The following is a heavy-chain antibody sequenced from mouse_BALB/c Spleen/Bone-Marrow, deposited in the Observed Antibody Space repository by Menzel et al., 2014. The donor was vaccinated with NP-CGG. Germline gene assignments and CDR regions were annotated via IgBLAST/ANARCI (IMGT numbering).Heavy chain of an antibody. D-gene: IGHD2-3*01. V-gene: IGHV1-54*01. Sequence: VQLQQSGAELVRPGTSVKVSCKASGYAFTDYLMEWLKQRPGQGLEWIGVINPGSGSTNYNEKFKDKATLTADKSSSTAYMQLSSLTSDDSAVYFCARYDGYFDNWGQGTMLTVSS. CDR2: INPGSGST. CDR3: ARYDGYFDN. CDR1: GYAFTDYL. J-gene: IGHJ2*01.